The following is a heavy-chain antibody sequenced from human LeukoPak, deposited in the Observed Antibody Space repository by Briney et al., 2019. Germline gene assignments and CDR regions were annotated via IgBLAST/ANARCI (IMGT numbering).Heavy chain of an antibody. J-gene: IGHJ4*02. V-gene: IGHV4-31*03. D-gene: IGHD3-22*01. CDR3: TRDVPRSSGYPDN. CDR2: IYYSGST. Sequence: SHTLSLTCTVSGGSISSGGYFWSWIRQHPGKGLEWIGYIYYSGSTYYNPSLKSRVTISVDTSKNQFSLKLSSVTAADTAVYYCTRDVPRSSGYPDNWGQGTLVTVSS. CDR1: GGSISSGGYF.